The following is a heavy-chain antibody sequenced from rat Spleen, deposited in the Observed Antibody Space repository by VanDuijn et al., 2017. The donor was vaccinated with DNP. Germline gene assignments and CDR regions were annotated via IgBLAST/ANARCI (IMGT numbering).Heavy chain of an antibody. CDR3: TRGAGSPYWSFDF. CDR2: ISAGGGNT. J-gene: IGHJ1*01. D-gene: IGHD5-1*01. CDR1: GFTFSDYN. V-gene: IGHV5S23*01. Sequence: EVQLVESGGGLVQPGRSLKLSCAASGFTFSDYNMAWVRQAPTKGLEWVASISAGGGNTYYRDSVKGRFTISRENAENTQYLQMDSLRSEDTATYYCTRGAGSPYWSFDFWGPGTVVTVSS.